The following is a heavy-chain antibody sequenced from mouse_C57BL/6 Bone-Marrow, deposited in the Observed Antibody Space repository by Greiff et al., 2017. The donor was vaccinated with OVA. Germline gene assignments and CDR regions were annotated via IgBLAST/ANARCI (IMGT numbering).Heavy chain of an antibody. CDR2: ISSGGDYI. Sequence: EVQRVESGEGLVKPGGSLKLSCAASGFTFSSYAMSWVRQTPEKRLEWVAYISSGGDYIYYADTVKGRFTISRDNARNTLYLQMSSLKSEDTAMYYCTRDGGYYGSSYGYFDVWGRGTTVTVSS. V-gene: IGHV5-9-1*02. CDR3: TRDGGYYGSSYGYFDV. CDR1: GFTFSSYA. D-gene: IGHD1-1*01. J-gene: IGHJ1*03.